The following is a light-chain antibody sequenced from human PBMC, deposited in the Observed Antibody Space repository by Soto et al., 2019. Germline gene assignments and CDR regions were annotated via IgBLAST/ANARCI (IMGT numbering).Light chain of an antibody. V-gene: IGLV3-21*04. CDR2: YDS. J-gene: IGLJ2*01. CDR3: QVWDSSNDHPLQGV. CDR1: NIGSKS. Sequence: SYELTQPPSVSVAPGKTARITCGGNNIGSKSVHWYQQKPGQAPVLVIYYDSDRPSGIPERFSGSNSGNTATLTISRVEAGDEADYYCQVWDSSNDHPLQGVFGGGTKLTVL.